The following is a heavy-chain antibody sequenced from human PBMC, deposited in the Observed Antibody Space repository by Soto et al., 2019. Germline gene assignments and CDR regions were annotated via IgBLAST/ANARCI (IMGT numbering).Heavy chain of an antibody. CDR3: ARDLYYYASGSSLGY. V-gene: IGHV3-11*01. J-gene: IGHJ4*02. Sequence: QVQLVESGGGLVKPGGSLRLSCAASGFTFSEYYMSWIRQAPGKGLEWISYISTSGSTIYYADSVKGRFTISRDNAKNSLYLQMNSPRAEDTAVYYCARDLYYYASGSSLGYWGQGTLVTVSS. CDR1: GFTFSEYY. D-gene: IGHD3-10*01. CDR2: ISTSGSTI.